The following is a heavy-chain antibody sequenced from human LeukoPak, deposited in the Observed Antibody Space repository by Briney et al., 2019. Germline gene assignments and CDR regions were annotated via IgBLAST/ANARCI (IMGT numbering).Heavy chain of an antibody. CDR2: VIPIRGVA. CDR1: GGIFTYYA. CDR3: ATEVRSSSGLDS. J-gene: IGHJ4*02. Sequence: SVKVSCKASGGIFTYYAISWVRQAPRQGLEWMGRVIPIRGVANYAQTFQDRVTITADKSTSTAYIELNSLRSEDTAVYYCATEVRSSSGLDSWGQGTLVSVST. V-gene: IGHV1-69*04. D-gene: IGHD6-6*01.